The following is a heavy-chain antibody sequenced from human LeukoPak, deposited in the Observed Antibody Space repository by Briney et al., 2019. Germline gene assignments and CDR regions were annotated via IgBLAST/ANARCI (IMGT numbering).Heavy chain of an antibody. CDR3: ARVSPYYGSGGYYKSSFDY. V-gene: IGHV3-21*01. J-gene: IGHJ4*02. D-gene: IGHD3-10*01. Sequence: GGSLRLSCAASGFTFSSYTMNWVRQAPGKGLEWVSSITSRSRFIYYADSVKGRFTISRDDAKTSLYLQMNSLRAEDTAVYFCARVSPYYGSGGYYKSSFDYWGQGTLVTVSS. CDR2: ITSRSRFI. CDR1: GFTFSSYT.